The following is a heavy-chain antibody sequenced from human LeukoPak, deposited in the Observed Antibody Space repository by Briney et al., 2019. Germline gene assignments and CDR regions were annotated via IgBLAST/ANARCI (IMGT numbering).Heavy chain of an antibody. CDR1: GYSISSGFY. CDR3: ARAVTSSSSWYKWVNWFDP. CDR2: IYHSGST. D-gene: IGHD6-13*01. Sequence: SETLSLTCTVSGYSISSGFYWGWIRQPPGKGLEWIGSIYHSGSTHYNSSLKSRVTISVDTSKNQFSLKLSSVTAADTAVYYCARAVTSSSSWYKWVNWFDPWGQGTLVTVSS. V-gene: IGHV4-38-2*02. J-gene: IGHJ5*02.